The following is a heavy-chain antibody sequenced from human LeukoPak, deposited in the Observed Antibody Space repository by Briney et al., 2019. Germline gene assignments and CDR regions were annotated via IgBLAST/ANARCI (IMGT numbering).Heavy chain of an antibody. CDR1: GFMFHDYA. J-gene: IGHJ4*02. V-gene: IGHV3-43*02. D-gene: IGHD1-26*01. Sequence: GGSLRLSCAAPGFMFHDYAIHWVRQAQGKGLEWVSLTSGDGGSTFYADSVKGRFTISRDNSKNTVYLQMNSLTAEDTAVYYCARDESPVGGTDYWGQGTLVTVSS. CDR2: TSGDGGST. CDR3: ARDESPVGGTDY.